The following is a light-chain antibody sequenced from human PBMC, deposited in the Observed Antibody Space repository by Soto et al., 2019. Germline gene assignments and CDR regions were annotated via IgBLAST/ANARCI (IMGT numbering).Light chain of an antibody. CDR2: GAS. J-gene: IGKJ1*01. CDR3: HQYGSSSRT. V-gene: IGKV3-20*01. Sequence: EIVLTQSPCTLSLSPGERATLSCRASQSVSSTYLAWYQQKPGQAPRLLIYGASSRATGIPDRFSGSGSGTDFTLTISRLEPEDFAVYYCHQYGSSSRTFGQGTKVDIK. CDR1: QSVSSTY.